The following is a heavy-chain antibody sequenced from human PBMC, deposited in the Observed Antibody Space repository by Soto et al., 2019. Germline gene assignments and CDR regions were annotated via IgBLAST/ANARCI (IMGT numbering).Heavy chain of an antibody. CDR2: ISYTGST. Sequence: QMQLQESGPGLVKPSETLSLTCTVSGGSISSYYWSWIRQAPGKGLEWIGYISYTGSTNYNPSLTSRFTLSVHTSKSHFSLKLTSVTAADTAVYYCASEGFGPYFDYWGQGTLVTVSS. CDR3: ASEGFGPYFDY. D-gene: IGHD3-10*01. V-gene: IGHV4-59*01. CDR1: GGSISSYY. J-gene: IGHJ4*02.